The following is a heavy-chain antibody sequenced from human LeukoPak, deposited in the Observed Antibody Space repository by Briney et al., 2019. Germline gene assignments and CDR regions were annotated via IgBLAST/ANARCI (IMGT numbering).Heavy chain of an antibody. D-gene: IGHD3/OR15-3a*01. CDR1: GVPISSSNSY. Sequence: SETLSLTCTVSGVPISSSNSYWGWIRQPPGKGLEWIGSIYYTGNTYYNASLKSQVSISIDTSKNQFSLKLTSVTAADTSVYYCARQTGSGLFILPGGQGTLVTVSS. CDR2: IYYTGNT. J-gene: IGHJ4*02. V-gene: IGHV4-39*01. CDR3: ARQTGSGLFILP.